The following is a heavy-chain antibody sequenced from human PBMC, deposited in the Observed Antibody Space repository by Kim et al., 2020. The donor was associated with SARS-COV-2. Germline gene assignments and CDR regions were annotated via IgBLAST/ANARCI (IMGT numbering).Heavy chain of an antibody. CDR3: ARSGYSYGYFDY. J-gene: IGHJ4*02. CDR1: GGSISSSSYY. D-gene: IGHD5-18*01. CDR2: IYYSGST. V-gene: IGHV4-39*07. Sequence: SETLSLTCTVSGGSISSSSYYWGWIRQPPGKGLEWIGSIYYSGSTYYNPSLKSRVTISVDTSKNQFSLKLSSVTAADTAVYYCARSGYSYGYFDYWGQGTLVTVSS.